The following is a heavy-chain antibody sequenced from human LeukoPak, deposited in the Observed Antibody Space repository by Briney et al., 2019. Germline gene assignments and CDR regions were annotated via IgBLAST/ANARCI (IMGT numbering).Heavy chain of an antibody. J-gene: IGHJ5*02. CDR3: ARGLGRRATVTKSRWFDP. Sequence: GGSLRLSCAASGFTFSSYGMTWVRQAPGKGLEWVSYISSSSSTIYYADSVKGQFTISRDNAKNSLYLQLNSLRAEDTAVYYCARGLGRRATVTKSRWFDPWGQGTLVTVSS. V-gene: IGHV3-48*01. CDR1: GFTFSSYG. CDR2: ISSSSSTI. D-gene: IGHD4-11*01.